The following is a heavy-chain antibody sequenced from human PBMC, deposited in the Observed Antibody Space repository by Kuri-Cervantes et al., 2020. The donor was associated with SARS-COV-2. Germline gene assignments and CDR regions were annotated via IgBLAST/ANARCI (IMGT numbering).Heavy chain of an antibody. V-gene: IGHV4-38-2*01. CDR1: GYSISSGYY. CDR2: IYHSGST. J-gene: IGHJ4*02. Sequence: LSLTCAVSGYSISSGYYWGWIRQPPGKGLEWIGSIYHSGSTNYNPSLKSRVTISVDTSKNQFSLKLSSVTAADTAVYYCARHPHAVAGPIDYWGQGTLVTVSS. D-gene: IGHD6-19*01. CDR3: ARHPHAVAGPIDY.